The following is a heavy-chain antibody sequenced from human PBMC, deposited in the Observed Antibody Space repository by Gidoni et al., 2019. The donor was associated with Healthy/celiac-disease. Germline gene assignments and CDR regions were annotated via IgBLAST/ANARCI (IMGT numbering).Heavy chain of an antibody. J-gene: IGHJ4*02. CDR2: LSGSGGST. V-gene: IGHV3-23*01. D-gene: IGHD2-8*01. CDR3: AKDSRYCTNGVCYIYYFDY. CDR1: GFTFSSYA. Sequence: EVQLLESGGGLVQPGGSLRLSCAASGFTFSSYAMSWVRQAPGKGLAWVSALSGSGGSTYYADSVKGRFTISRDNSKNTLYLQMNSLRAEDTAVYYCAKDSRYCTNGVCYIYYFDYWGQGTLVTVSS.